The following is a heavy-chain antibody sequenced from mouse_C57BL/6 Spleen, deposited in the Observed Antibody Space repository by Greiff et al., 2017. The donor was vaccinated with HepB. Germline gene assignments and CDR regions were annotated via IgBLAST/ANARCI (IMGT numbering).Heavy chain of an antibody. CDR3: ARSGTRYSNSLDY. D-gene: IGHD2-5*01. V-gene: IGHV1-64*01. CDR2: IHPNSGST. Sequence: VQLQQPGAELVKPGASVKLSCKASGYTFTSYWMHWVKQRPGQGLEWIGMIHPNSGSTNYNEKFKSKATLTVDKSSSTAYMQLSSLTSEDSAVYYCARSGTRYSNSLDYWGQGTTLTVSS. J-gene: IGHJ2*01. CDR1: GYTFTSYW.